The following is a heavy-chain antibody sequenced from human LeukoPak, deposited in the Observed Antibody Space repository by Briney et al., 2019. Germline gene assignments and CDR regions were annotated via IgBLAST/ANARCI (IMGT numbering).Heavy chain of an antibody. CDR1: GFTFSSYG. CDR3: ARGIAAAGRYDY. D-gene: IGHD6-13*01. J-gene: IGHJ4*02. V-gene: IGHV3-23*01. Sequence: GGSLRLSCAASGFTFSSYGMSWVRQAPGKGLEWVSAISGSGGSTYYADSVKGRFTISRDNSKNTLWLQMNSLRAEDTAVYYCARGIAAAGRYDYWGQGTLVTVSS. CDR2: ISGSGGST.